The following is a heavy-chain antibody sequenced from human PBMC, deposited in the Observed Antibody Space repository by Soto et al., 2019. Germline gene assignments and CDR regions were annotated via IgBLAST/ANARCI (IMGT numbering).Heavy chain of an antibody. CDR1: GGSISSGDYY. CDR3: ARSIVVVPAAIIWFDP. D-gene: IGHD2-2*01. J-gene: IGHJ5*02. Sequence: SETLSLTCTVSGGSISSGDYYWSWIRQPPGKGLEWIGYIYYSGSTYYNPSLKSRVTISVDTSKNQFSLKLSSVTAADTAVYYCARSIVVVPAAIIWFDPWGQGTLVTVSS. V-gene: IGHV4-30-4*01. CDR2: IYYSGST.